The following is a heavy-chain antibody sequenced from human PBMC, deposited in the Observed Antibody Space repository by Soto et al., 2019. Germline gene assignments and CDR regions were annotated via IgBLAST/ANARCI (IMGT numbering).Heavy chain of an antibody. CDR1: GFTFSSYA. CDR2: ISGSGGST. Sequence: EVQLLESGGGLVQPGGSLRLSCAASGFTFSSYAMNWVRQAPGKGLEWVSAISGSGGSTYYADSVKGRFTISRDNSKNTLYLQMNSLRAEDTAVYYCATFTMVRGVIKGYWGQGTLVTVSS. CDR3: ATFTMVRGVIKGY. J-gene: IGHJ4*02. V-gene: IGHV3-23*01. D-gene: IGHD3-10*01.